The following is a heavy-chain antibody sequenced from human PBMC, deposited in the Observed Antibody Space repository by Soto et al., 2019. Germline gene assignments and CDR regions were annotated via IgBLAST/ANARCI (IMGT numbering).Heavy chain of an antibody. J-gene: IGHJ4*02. CDR2: IIPIFGTA. V-gene: IGHV1-69*13. CDR3: ARVVVRAARPGYFDY. CDR1: GGTFSSYA. Sequence: AVKVSCKASGGTFSSYAISWVRQAPGQGLEWMGGIIPIFGTANYAQKFQGRVTITADESTSTAYMELSSLRSEDTAVYYCARVVVRAARPGYFDYWGQGTLVTVSS. D-gene: IGHD6-6*01.